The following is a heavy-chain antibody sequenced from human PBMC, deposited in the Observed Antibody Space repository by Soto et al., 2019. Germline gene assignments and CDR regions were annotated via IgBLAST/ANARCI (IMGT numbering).Heavy chain of an antibody. Sequence: QVHLQESGPGLVEPSQTLSLTCTVAGDSISSGGFYWSWIRQHPGKGLEWIGFIYPTGSTYYNPSLKSRVLISIDTSKNQFSLKLTSVTAADTAVYYCTRTSSRLREFYWGQGSLVAVSS. D-gene: IGHD3-16*01. CDR1: GDSISSGGFY. CDR2: IYPTGST. CDR3: TRTSSRLREFY. J-gene: IGHJ4*02. V-gene: IGHV4-31*03.